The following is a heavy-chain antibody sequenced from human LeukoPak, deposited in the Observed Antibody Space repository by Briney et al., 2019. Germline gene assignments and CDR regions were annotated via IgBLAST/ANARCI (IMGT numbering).Heavy chain of an antibody. D-gene: IGHD1-26*01. V-gene: IGHV3-23*01. Sequence: GGSLRLSCAVSGFTFSTYAMNWVRQAPGKGLEWVSGISGSGASTYYADSVKGRFTISRDNSKNTLYLQMNSLRAEDTAVYYCAKSRSGSYSSDYWGQGTLVTVSS. CDR2: ISGSGAST. J-gene: IGHJ4*02. CDR3: AKSRSGSYSSDY. CDR1: GFTFSTYA.